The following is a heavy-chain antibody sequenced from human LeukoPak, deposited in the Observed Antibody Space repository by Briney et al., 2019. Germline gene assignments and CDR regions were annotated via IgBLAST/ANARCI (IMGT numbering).Heavy chain of an antibody. CDR1: GFIFSSYS. J-gene: IGHJ4*02. CDR3: VRRPVGAHPFDY. V-gene: IGHV3-48*01. D-gene: IGHD1-26*01. Sequence: GGSLRLSCAASGFIFSSYSMNWVRQAPGRGLEWVSYITSGSDTIFYADSVKGRFTISRDNARNSLYLQMNSVGVEDTAVYYCVRRPVGAHPFDYWGQGTLVTVSS. CDR2: ITSGSDTI.